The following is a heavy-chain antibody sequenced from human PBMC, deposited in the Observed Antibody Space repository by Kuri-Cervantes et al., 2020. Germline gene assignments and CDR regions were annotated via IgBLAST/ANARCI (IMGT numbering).Heavy chain of an antibody. CDR3: ARDTVAGNGDYSDY. Sequence: GSLRLSCAVYGGSFSGYYWSWIRQPPGKGLEWIGEINHSGSTNYNPSLKSRVTISVDTSKNQFSLKLSSVTAADTAVYYCARDTVAGNGDYSDYWGQGEMVTVSS. CDR2: INHSGST. V-gene: IGHV4-34*01. CDR1: GGSFSGYY. J-gene: IGHJ4*02. D-gene: IGHD5-12*01.